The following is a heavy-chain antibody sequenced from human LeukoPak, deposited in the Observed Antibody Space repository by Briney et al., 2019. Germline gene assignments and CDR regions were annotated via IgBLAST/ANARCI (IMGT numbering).Heavy chain of an antibody. Sequence: PRGSLRLSCAASGFTFSRYSMNWVRQAPGKGLEWVSSITSSSSYIYYADSVKGRFTISRDNAKNSLYLQMNGLRAEDTALYYCARDKDQYSGYDSGLFDYWGQGTLVTVSS. D-gene: IGHD5-12*01. V-gene: IGHV3-21*01. CDR1: GFTFSRYS. J-gene: IGHJ4*02. CDR3: ARDKDQYSGYDSGLFDY. CDR2: ITSSSSYI.